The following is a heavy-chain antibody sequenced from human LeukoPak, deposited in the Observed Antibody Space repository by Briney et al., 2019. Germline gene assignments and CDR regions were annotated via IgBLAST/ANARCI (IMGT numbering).Heavy chain of an antibody. J-gene: IGHJ5*02. CDR1: GFTFSSYG. Sequence: PGGSLRLSCAASGFTFSSYGMSWVRQAPEKGLEWVSSIGVNGGSIYYADSVQGRFTISRDNSKNTLYLQINSLRAEDTAIYYCAKTYSGYPAWGQGTLVTVSS. CDR3: AKTYSGYPA. D-gene: IGHD2-15*01. V-gene: IGHV3-23*01. CDR2: IGVNGGSI.